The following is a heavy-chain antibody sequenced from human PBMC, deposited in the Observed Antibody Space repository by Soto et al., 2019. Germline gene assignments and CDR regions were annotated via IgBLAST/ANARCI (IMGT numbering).Heavy chain of an antibody. CDR2: ISAYNGNT. J-gene: IGHJ3*02. CDR3: ARIPAYYYDSSGYYPDAFDI. V-gene: IGHV1-18*01. Sequence: GASVKVSCKASGYTFTSYGISWVRQAPGQGLEWMGWISAYNGNTNYAQKLQGRVTMTTDTSTSTAYMELRSLRSDDTAVYYCARIPAYYYDSSGYYPDAFDIWGQGTMVTVSS. D-gene: IGHD3-22*01. CDR1: GYTFTSYG.